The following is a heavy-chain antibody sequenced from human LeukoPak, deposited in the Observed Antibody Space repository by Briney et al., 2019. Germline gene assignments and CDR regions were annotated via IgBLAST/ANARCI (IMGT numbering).Heavy chain of an antibody. CDR2: ISYDGSNK. CDR1: GFTFSSYA. D-gene: IGHD6-6*01. Sequence: GSLRLSCAASGFTFSSYAMHWVRQAPGKGLEWVAVISYDGSNKYYADSVKGRFTISRDNSKNTLYLQMNSLRAEDTAVYYCAKALYSSSSYFDYWGQGTLVTVSS. CDR3: AKALYSSSSYFDY. J-gene: IGHJ4*02. V-gene: IGHV3-30-3*01.